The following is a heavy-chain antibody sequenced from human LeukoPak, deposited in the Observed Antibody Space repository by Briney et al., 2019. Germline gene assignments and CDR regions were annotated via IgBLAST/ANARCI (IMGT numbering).Heavy chain of an antibody. CDR1: GFTVSSNY. CDR2: IYSGGST. J-gene: IGHJ4*02. V-gene: IGHV3-66*01. Sequence: GGSLRLSCAASGFTVSSNYMSWVRQAPGKGLEWVSVIYSGGSTYYADSVKGRFTISRDNSKNTLYLQMNSLRAEDTAVYYCARDYYYDSSGYYCWGQGTLVTVSS. D-gene: IGHD3-22*01. CDR3: ARDYYYDSSGYYC.